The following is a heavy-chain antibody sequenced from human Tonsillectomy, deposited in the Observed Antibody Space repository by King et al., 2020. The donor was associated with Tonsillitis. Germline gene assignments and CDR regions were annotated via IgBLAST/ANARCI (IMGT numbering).Heavy chain of an antibody. CDR1: GFTFSSYA. J-gene: IGHJ4*02. CDR2: ISGPAGST. Sequence: VQLVESGGGLVQPGGSLRLSCAASGFTFSSYAMSWVRQAPGKGLECVSGISGPAGSTYYADTVKGRFTISRDNSKNTLYLQMNSLRAEDTALYYCAKDRDLLNTPFDYWGQGILVTVSS. V-gene: IGHV3-23*04. CDR3: AKDRDLLNTPFDY. D-gene: IGHD2-15*01.